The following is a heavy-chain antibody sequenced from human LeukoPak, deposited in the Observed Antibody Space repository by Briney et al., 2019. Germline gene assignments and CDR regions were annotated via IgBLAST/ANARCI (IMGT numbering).Heavy chain of an antibody. Sequence: GGSLRLSCAASGFTFSSYAMHWVRQAPGKGLEWVAVISYDGSNKYYADSVKGRFTISRDNSKNTLYLQMNSLRAEDTAVYYCAKAHSTSWIQLWCLDYWGQGTLVTVSS. CDR2: ISYDGSNK. CDR3: AKAHSTSWIQLWCLDY. J-gene: IGHJ4*02. CDR1: GFTFSSYA. V-gene: IGHV3-30*04. D-gene: IGHD5-18*01.